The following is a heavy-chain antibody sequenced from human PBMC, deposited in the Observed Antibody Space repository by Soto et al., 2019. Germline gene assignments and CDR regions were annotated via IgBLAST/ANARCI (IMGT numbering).Heavy chain of an antibody. J-gene: IGHJ3*02. V-gene: IGHV3-48*02. D-gene: IGHD5-12*01. Sequence: GGCRRLSCAASGCTCSSYSMNWVRQAPGKGLEWVSYISTGSRTIYHADSVKVRFTISRDNAKNSLFLQMNSLRDEDTAVYYCARRRSAYGDAFDIWGQGTMVTVSS. CDR1: GCTCSSYS. CDR2: ISTGSRTI. CDR3: ARRRSAYGDAFDI.